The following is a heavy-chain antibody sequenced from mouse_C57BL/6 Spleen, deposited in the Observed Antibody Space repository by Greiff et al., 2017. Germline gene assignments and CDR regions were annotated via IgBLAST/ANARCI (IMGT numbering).Heavy chain of an antibody. J-gene: IGHJ4*01. V-gene: IGHV1-50*01. CDR2: IDPSDSYT. Sequence: VQLQQPGAELVKPGASVKLSCKASGYTFTSYWMQWVKQRPGQGLEWIGEIDPSDSYTNYNQKFKGKATLTVDTSSSTAYMELSSLTSEASAVYYCARARYDYAMDYGGQGTSVTVSS. CDR3: ARARYDYAMDY. CDR1: GYTFTSYW. D-gene: IGHD2-3*01.